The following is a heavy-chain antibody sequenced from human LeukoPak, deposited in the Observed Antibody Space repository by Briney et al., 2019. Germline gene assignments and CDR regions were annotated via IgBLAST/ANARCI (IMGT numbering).Heavy chain of an antibody. Sequence: PSETLSLTCAVYGGSFSGYYWSWIRQPPGKGLEWIGEINHSGSTNYNPSLKSQVTISVDTSNNQFSLKLSSVTAGDTAVYYCASLYFYGSGSFPNYWGQGILVTVST. CDR2: INHSGST. J-gene: IGHJ4*02. CDR1: GGSFSGYY. V-gene: IGHV4-34*01. D-gene: IGHD3-10*01. CDR3: ASLYFYGSGSFPNY.